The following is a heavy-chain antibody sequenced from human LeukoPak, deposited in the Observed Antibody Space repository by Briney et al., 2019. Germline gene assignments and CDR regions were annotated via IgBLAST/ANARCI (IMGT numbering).Heavy chain of an antibody. Sequence: SVKVSCKASGGTFSSYAISWVRQAPGQGLEWMGGIIPIFGTANYAQKFQGRVTITTDESTSTAYMELSSLRSEDTAVYYCARGVVPAALYNWFDPWGQGTLVTVSS. D-gene: IGHD2-2*01. V-gene: IGHV1-69*05. J-gene: IGHJ5*02. CDR2: IIPIFGTA. CDR3: ARGVVPAALYNWFDP. CDR1: GGTFSSYA.